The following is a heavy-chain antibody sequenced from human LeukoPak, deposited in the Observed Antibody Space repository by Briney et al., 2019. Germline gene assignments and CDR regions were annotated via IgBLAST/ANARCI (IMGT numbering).Heavy chain of an antibody. CDR1: GFTFSSYA. J-gene: IGHJ5*02. CDR2: ISGSGGST. Sequence: GGSLRLSCAASGFTFSSYAMSWVRQAPGKGLEWVSAISGSGGSTYYADSVKGRFTISRDNSKNTLYLQMNSLRAEDTAVYYCAKMGGSSPTYNWFDPWGQGTLVTVSS. CDR3: AKMGGSSPTYNWFDP. D-gene: IGHD6-13*01. V-gene: IGHV3-23*01.